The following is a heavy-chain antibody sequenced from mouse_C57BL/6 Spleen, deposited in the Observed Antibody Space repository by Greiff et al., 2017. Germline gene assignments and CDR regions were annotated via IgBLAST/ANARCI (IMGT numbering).Heavy chain of an antibody. CDR2: ILPGSGST. V-gene: IGHV1-9*01. D-gene: IGHD1-1*01. Sequence: VQLQQSGAELMKPGASVKLSCKATGYTFTGYWIEWVKQRPGHGLEWIGEILPGSGSTNYNEKFKGKATFTADTSSNTAYMQLSSLTTEDSAIYYCARRGYYYGSSSYYFDYWGQGTTLTVSS. CDR3: ARRGYYYGSSSYYFDY. CDR1: GYTFTGYW. J-gene: IGHJ2*01.